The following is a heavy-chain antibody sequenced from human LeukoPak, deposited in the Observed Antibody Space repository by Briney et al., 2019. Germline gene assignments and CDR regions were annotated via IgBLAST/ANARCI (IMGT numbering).Heavy chain of an antibody. CDR2: IYYSGST. J-gene: IGHJ4*02. CDR3: ARVRAARLDY. V-gene: IGHV4-59*01. Sequence: SETLSLTCTVSGGSISSYYWSWIRQPPGKGLEWIGYIYYSGSTNYNPSLKSRVTISVDTSKNQFSLKLSSVTAADTAVYYCARVRAARLDYWGQETRLTVSS. CDR1: GGSISSYY. D-gene: IGHD6-6*01.